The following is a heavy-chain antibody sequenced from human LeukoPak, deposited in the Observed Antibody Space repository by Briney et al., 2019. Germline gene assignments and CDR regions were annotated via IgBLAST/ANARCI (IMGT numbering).Heavy chain of an antibody. V-gene: IGHV3-30*02. CDR2: IRYDGSNK. CDR3: AKDPPGPYDFWSGYTMGLFDY. J-gene: IGHJ4*02. CDR1: GFTFSSYG. D-gene: IGHD3-3*01. Sequence: PGGSLRLSCGASGFTFSSYGMHWVRQAPGKGLEWVAFIRYDGSNKYYADSVKGRFTISRDNSKNTLYLQMNSLRAEDTAVYYCAKDPPGPYDFWSGYTMGLFDYWGQGTLVTVSS.